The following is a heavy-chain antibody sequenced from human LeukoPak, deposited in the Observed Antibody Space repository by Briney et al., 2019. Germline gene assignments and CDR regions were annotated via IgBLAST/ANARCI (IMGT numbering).Heavy chain of an antibody. D-gene: IGHD6-13*01. CDR1: GFSLSPSGKC. CDR3: ARGIAAAGYTFDI. V-gene: IGHV2-70*11. J-gene: IGHJ3*02. CDR2: IDWDNDK. Sequence: RESGPALVKPTQTLTLTCTFSGFSLSPSGKCVSWIRQPPGKALEWLARIDWDNDKYYSTSLKTRLTISKDTSKNQVVLTMTNMDPVDTATYYCARGIAAAGYTFDIWGQGTMVTVSS.